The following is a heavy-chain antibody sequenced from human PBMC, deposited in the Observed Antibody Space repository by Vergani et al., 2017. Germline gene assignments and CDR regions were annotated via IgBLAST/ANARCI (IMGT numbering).Heavy chain of an antibody. CDR3: ARHISVVRPSSMTAFDY. CDR1: GDSIRTSSYA. D-gene: IGHD2-21*01. J-gene: IGHJ4*02. V-gene: IGHV4-39*01. Sequence: MQLQESGPGLVQPSETLSLSCTVSGDSIRTSSYAWGWIRQPPGKTLEWIGTVFYGGRTSYNPSLKSRVTLSLDTSKKQISLHLTSVTAADTAVYYCARHISVVRPSSMTAFDYWGQGTLVTVSS. CDR2: VFYGGRT.